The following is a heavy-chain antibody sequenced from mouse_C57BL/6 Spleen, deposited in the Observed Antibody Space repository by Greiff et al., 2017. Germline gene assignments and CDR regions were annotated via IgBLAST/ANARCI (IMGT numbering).Heavy chain of an antibody. Sequence: EVMLVESGGGLVKPGGSLKLSCAASGFTFSDYGMHWVRQAPEKGLEWVAYISSGSSTIYYADTVKGRFTISRDNAKNTLFLQMTSLRSEDTAMYYCARPYYSNYGYYFDDWGQGTTLTVSS. CDR3: ARPYYSNYGYYFDD. V-gene: IGHV5-17*01. J-gene: IGHJ2*01. CDR2: ISSGSSTI. D-gene: IGHD2-5*01. CDR1: GFTFSDYG.